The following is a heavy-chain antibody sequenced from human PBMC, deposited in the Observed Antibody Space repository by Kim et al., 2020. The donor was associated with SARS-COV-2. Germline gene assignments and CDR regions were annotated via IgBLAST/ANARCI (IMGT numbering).Heavy chain of an antibody. J-gene: IGHJ6*03. CDR2: IYTSGST. CDR1: GGSISSYY. Sequence: SETLSLTCTVSGGSISSYYWSWIRQPAGKGLEWIGRIYTSGSTNYNPSLKSRVTMSVDTSKNQFSLKLSSVTAADTAVYYCARDLEGYCSSTSCVNYYYYYYMDVWGKGTTVTVSS. CDR3: ARDLEGYCSSTSCVNYYYYYYMDV. D-gene: IGHD2-2*01. V-gene: IGHV4-4*07.